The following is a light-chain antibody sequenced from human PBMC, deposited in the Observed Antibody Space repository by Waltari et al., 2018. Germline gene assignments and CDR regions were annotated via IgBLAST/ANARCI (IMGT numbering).Light chain of an antibody. V-gene: IGLV2-23*02. CDR3: CSYAGSSTFA. CDR2: DVT. Sequence: QSALTQPTSVSGSPGQSITISCTGPSSHFGDYNSFPWYQQHPGTAPKLMIYDVTKRPSGVSNRFSGSKSGNTASLTISGLQAEDEGDYYCCSYAGSSTFAFGGGTKLTVL. CDR1: SSHFGDYNS. J-gene: IGLJ2*01.